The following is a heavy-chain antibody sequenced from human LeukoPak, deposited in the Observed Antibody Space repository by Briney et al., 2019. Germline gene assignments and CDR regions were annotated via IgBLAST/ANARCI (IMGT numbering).Heavy chain of an antibody. CDR2: IRYDGSNK. D-gene: IGHD6-13*01. Sequence: GGSLGLSCAASGFTFSSYGMHWVRQAPGKGLEWVAFIRYDGSNKYYADSVKGRFTISRDNSKNTLYLQMNSLRAEDTALYYCAKVDRGIAAAGHFDYWGQGTLVTVSS. CDR1: GFTFSSYG. CDR3: AKVDRGIAAAGHFDY. V-gene: IGHV3-30*02. J-gene: IGHJ4*02.